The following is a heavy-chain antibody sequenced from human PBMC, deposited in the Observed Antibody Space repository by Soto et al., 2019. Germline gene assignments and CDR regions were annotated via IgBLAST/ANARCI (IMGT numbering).Heavy chain of an antibody. CDR2: ISGSGGST. CDR3: AKGLVSGSYLFDY. Sequence: VSLRLSCAASGFTFSSYAMSWVRQAPGKGLEWVSAISGSGGSTYYADSVKGRFTISRDNSKNTLYLQMNSLRAEDTAVYYCAKGLVSGSYLFDYWGQGTLVTVSS. V-gene: IGHV3-23*01. D-gene: IGHD1-26*01. CDR1: GFTFSSYA. J-gene: IGHJ4*02.